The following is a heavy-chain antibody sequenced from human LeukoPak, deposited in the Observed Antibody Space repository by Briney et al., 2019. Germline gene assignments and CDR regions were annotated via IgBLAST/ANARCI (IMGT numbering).Heavy chain of an antibody. V-gene: IGHV3-21*01. D-gene: IGHD1-26*01. J-gene: IGHJ4*02. CDR1: GFTFSTYS. CDR2: ISSSSSYI. CDR3: ARDLREHYPFDY. Sequence: PGGSLRLSCAASGFTFSTYSMNWVRQAPGKGLEWVSSISSSSSYIYYADSVKGRFTISRDNTKNSLYLQMNSLRAEDTAVYYCARDLREHYPFDYWGQGTLVTVSS.